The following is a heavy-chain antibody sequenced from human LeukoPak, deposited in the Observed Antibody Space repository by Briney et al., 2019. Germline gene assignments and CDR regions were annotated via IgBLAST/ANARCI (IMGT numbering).Heavy chain of an antibody. D-gene: IGHD5-12*01. J-gene: IGHJ4*02. V-gene: IGHV4-31*03. CDR2: IYYSGST. CDR1: GGSISSGGYY. CDR3: ARMGSGGYSGYDVFDY. Sequence: SETPSLTCTVSGGSISSGGYYWSWIRQHPGKGLEWIGYIYYSGSTYYNPSLKSRVTISVGTSKNQFSLKLSSVTAADTAVYYCARMGSGGYSGYDVFDYWGQGTLVTVSS.